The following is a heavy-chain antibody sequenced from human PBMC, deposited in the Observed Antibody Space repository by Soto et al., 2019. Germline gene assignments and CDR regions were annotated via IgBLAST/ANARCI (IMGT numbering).Heavy chain of an antibody. J-gene: IGHJ5*02. Sequence: SSETLSLTCTVSGGSVSSGSYYWSWIRQPPGKGLEWIGYIYYSGSTNYNPSLKSRVTISVDTSKNQFSLKLSSVTAADTAVYYCASQRWLARFRDWFDPWGQGTLVTVSS. V-gene: IGHV4-61*01. CDR3: ASQRWLARFRDWFDP. CDR2: IYYSGST. D-gene: IGHD6-19*01. CDR1: GGSVSSGSYY.